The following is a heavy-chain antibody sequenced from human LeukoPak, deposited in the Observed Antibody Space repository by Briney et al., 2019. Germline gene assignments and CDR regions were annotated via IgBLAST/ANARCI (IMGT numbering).Heavy chain of an antibody. V-gene: IGHV3-21*01. D-gene: IGHD6-13*01. J-gene: IGHJ6*04. CDR1: GFTFSSYS. CDR3: ARAEAAAKHYYYGMDV. CDR2: ISSSSSYI. Sequence: GGSLRLSCAASGFTFSSYSRNWVRQAPGKGLEWVSSISSSSSYIYYADSVKGRFTISRDNAKNSLYLQMNSLRAEDTAVYYCARAEAAAKHYYYGMDVWGKGTTVTVSS.